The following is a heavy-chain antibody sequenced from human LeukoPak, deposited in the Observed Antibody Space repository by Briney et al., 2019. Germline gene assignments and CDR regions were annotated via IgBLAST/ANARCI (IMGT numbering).Heavy chain of an antibody. CDR3: ARELTMVNFDY. Sequence: PGRSLRLSCAASGFTFSNFGIHWVRQAPGKGLEWVAVISYDGRTKYYAASVEGRFTISRDNSGNTLYLQMNSLRAEDTAVYYCARELTMVNFDYWGQGTLVTVSS. V-gene: IGHV3-30*03. J-gene: IGHJ4*02. CDR1: GFTFSNFG. CDR2: ISYDGRTK. D-gene: IGHD2-8*01.